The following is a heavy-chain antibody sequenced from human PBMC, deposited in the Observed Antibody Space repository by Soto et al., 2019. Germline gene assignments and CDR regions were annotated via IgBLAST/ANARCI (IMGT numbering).Heavy chain of an antibody. Sequence: QVQLVQSGAEVRKPGASVTVSCRSSGDSFNDYYIHWVRQAPGQGFEWMGWINPNGGVTKYAQKFQGWVSMTRDTCIRTVYMQLSRLRSDDTAVYYCARESGGATATLDYSYFYMDVWGTGTTVTVSS. CDR2: INPNGGVT. D-gene: IGHD5-12*01. J-gene: IGHJ6*03. CDR1: GDSFNDYY. CDR3: ARESGGATATLDYSYFYMDV. V-gene: IGHV1-2*04.